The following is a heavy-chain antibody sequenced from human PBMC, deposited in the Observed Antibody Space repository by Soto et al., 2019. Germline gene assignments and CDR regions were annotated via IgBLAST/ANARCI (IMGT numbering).Heavy chain of an antibody. CDR3: ARAASYSSGWYLSDY. J-gene: IGHJ4*02. V-gene: IGHV1-2*02. D-gene: IGHD6-19*01. CDR2: INPNSGGT. CDR1: GYTFTGYY. Sequence: ASVKVSCKASGYTFTGYYMHWLRQAPGQGLEWMGWINPNSGGTNYAQKFQGRVTMTRDTSISTAYMELSRLRSDDTAVYYCARAASYSSGWYLSDYWGQGTLVTVSS.